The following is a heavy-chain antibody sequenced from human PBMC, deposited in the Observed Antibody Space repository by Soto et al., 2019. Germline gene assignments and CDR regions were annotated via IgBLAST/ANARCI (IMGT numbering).Heavy chain of an antibody. V-gene: IGHV1-58*01. Sequence: SVKVSCKASGFTFTSSAVQWVRQARGQRFEWIGWIVVGSGNTNYAQKFQERVTITADESTSTAYMELSSLRSEDTAVYYCATSVGWLRGNYYYGMDVWGQGTTVTVSS. CDR1: GFTFTSSA. D-gene: IGHD5-12*01. J-gene: IGHJ6*02. CDR2: IVVGSGNT. CDR3: ATSVGWLRGNYYYGMDV.